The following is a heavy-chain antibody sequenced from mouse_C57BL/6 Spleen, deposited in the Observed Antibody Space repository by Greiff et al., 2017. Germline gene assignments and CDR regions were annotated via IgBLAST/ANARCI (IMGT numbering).Heavy chain of an antibody. V-gene: IGHV10-1*01. CDR1: GFSFNTYA. CDR2: IRSKSNNYAT. J-gene: IGHJ4*01. Sequence: GGGLVQPKGSLNLSCAASGFSFNTYAMNWVRQAPGKGLEWVARIRSKSNNYATYYADSVKDRFTISRDDSESMLYLQMNNLKTEDTAMYYGVRQDPHYYAMDYWGQGTSVTVSS. CDR3: VRQDPHYYAMDY.